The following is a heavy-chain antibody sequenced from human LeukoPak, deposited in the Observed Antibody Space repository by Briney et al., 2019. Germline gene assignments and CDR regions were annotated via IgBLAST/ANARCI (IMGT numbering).Heavy chain of an antibody. D-gene: IGHD6-13*01. Sequence: GGSLRLSCAASGFTFSNYWMYWVRQARGKGLVWVSHINSDGSSTSYADSVKGRFTISRDNAKNTLYLQMNSLRAEDTAVYYCARLDQVTYSSTWGFDCWGQGTLATVSS. V-gene: IGHV3-74*01. J-gene: IGHJ4*02. CDR2: INSDGSST. CDR1: GFTFSNYW. CDR3: ARLDQVTYSSTWGFDC.